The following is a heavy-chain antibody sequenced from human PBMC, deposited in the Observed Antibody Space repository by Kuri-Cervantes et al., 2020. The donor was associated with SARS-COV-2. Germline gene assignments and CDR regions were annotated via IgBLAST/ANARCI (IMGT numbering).Heavy chain of an antibody. CDR1: GGSISSYY. V-gene: IGHV4-59*08. Sequence: GSLRLSCTVSGGSISSYYWSWIRQPPGQGLEWLGYIYYSGSTKYNPSLESRVTISVDTSKNQFSLKLSSVTAADTAVYYCARLSYYYDSSGYYGGNWFDPWGQGTLVTVSS. CDR3: ARLSYYYDSSGYYGGNWFDP. CDR2: IYYSGST. D-gene: IGHD3-22*01. J-gene: IGHJ5*02.